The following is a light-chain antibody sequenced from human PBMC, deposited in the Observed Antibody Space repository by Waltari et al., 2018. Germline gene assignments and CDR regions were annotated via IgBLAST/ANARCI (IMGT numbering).Light chain of an antibody. J-gene: IGLJ1*01. CDR2: EVT. Sequence: QSGLTQPASVSGSPGQSITISCTGTSSDVGNYDLVSWYRQYPGKAPQLMVYEVTKPTAGLSARFSGSNSGNTASLTIYGLQSEDEADYYCCSYAGLGIYVFGTGTKVTVL. V-gene: IGLV2-23*02. CDR3: CSYAGLGIYV. CDR1: SSDVGNYDL.